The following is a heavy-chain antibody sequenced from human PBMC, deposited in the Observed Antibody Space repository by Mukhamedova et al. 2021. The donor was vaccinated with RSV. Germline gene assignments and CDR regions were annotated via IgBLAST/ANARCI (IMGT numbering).Heavy chain of an antibody. J-gene: IGHJ4*02. Sequence: AEYMGGRSIISRDNSKNTLYLQMNSLRAEDTAIYYCAKSRFIAATGTKPFDYWGQGTLVTVSS. CDR3: AKSRFIAATGTKPFDY. V-gene: IGHV3-23*01. D-gene: IGHD6-13*01.